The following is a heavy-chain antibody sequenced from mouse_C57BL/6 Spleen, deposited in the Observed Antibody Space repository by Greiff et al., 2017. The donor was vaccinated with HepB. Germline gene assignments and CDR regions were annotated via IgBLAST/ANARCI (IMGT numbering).Heavy chain of an antibody. CDR2: IDPSDSYT. D-gene: IGHD2-4*01. CDR3: ARREIYYDYFWYVDV. Sequence: QVQLQQPGAELVKPGASVKLSCKASGYTFTSYWMQWVKQRPGQGLEWIGEIDPSDSYTNYNQKFKGKATLTVDTSSSKAYMQLSSLTSEDSAVEYCARREIYYDYFWYVDVWGTGTTVTVAS. V-gene: IGHV1-50*01. CDR1: GYTFTSYW. J-gene: IGHJ1*03.